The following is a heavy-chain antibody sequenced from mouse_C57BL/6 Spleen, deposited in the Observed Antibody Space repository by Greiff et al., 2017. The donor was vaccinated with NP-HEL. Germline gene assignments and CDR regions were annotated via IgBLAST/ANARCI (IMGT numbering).Heavy chain of an antibody. Sequence: EVQRVESGGDLVKPGGSLKLSCAASGFTFSSYGMSWVRQTPDKRLEWVATISSGGSYTYYPDSVKGRFTISRDNAKNTLYLQMSSLKSEDTAMYYCARGGREAYFDYWGQGTTLTVSS. D-gene: IGHD3-3*01. V-gene: IGHV5-6*01. J-gene: IGHJ2*01. CDR3: ARGGREAYFDY. CDR2: ISSGGSYT. CDR1: GFTFSSYG.